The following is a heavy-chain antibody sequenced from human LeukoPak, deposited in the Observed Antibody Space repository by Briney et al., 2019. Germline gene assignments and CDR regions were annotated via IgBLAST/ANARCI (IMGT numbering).Heavy chain of an antibody. J-gene: IGHJ4*02. CDR2: ISISGSKT. D-gene: IGHD5-18*01. Sequence: GGSLRLSCEASEFDFSSHAMTWFRQAPGKGLEWVSAISISGSKTYYADSVKGRFTISRDNAKNSLYLQMNSLRAEDTAVYYCARVERNGYSYGLIDYWGQGTLVTVSS. V-gene: IGHV3-21*01. CDR3: ARVERNGYSYGLIDY. CDR1: EFDFSSHA.